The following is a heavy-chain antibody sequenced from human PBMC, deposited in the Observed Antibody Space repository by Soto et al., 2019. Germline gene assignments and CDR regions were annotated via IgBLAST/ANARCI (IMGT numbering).Heavy chain of an antibody. J-gene: IGHJ4*02. CDR1: GFTFSNAW. CDR3: TSTSTLGSGSWP. CDR2: IKSRTDGGTT. Sequence: EVQLVESGGGLVKPGGSLTLSCAASGFTFSNAWMNWVRQAPGKGLEWVGRIKSRTDGGTTDYAAPVKGRFTFSRDDSQNTVYLQMNSLKTEDTAVYYCTSTSTLGSGSWPWGQGTLVTVSS. V-gene: IGHV3-15*07. D-gene: IGHD3-10*01.